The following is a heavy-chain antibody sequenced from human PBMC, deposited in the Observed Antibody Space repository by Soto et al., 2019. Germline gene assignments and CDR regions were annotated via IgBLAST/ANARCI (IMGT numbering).Heavy chain of an antibody. V-gene: IGHV3-20*04. CDR3: ARDRCSSTSCYLSHPLDY. CDR1: GFTFDDYG. J-gene: IGHJ4*02. Sequence: GGSLRLSCAASGFTFDDYGMSWVRQAPGKGLEWVSVIKCDGGSKGYADSVKGRFTISRDNSKNTLYLQMNSLRAEDTAVYYCARDRCSSTSCYLSHPLDYWGQGTLVTVSS. D-gene: IGHD2-2*01. CDR2: IKCDGGSK.